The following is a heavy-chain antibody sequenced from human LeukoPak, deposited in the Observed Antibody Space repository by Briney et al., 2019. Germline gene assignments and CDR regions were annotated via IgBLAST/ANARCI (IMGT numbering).Heavy chain of an antibody. CDR2: IYYSGST. CDR3: ARRVGATFAFDI. J-gene: IGHJ3*02. D-gene: IGHD1-26*01. Sequence: SETLSLTCTVSGGSISSYYWSWIRQPPGKGLEWIGYIYYSGSTNYNPSLKSRVTISVDTSKNQFSLKLSSVTAADTAVYYCARRVGATFAFDIWGQGTMVTVSS. V-gene: IGHV4-59*08. CDR1: GGSISSYY.